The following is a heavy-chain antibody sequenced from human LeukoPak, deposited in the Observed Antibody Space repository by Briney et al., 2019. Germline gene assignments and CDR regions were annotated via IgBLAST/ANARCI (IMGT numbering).Heavy chain of an antibody. CDR2: TSVYNGNT. Sequence: ASVYVSCKASGYTFTSYGISWVRQAPGQGLGRMGWTSVYNGNTKYVQKFQGRVTMTTDTSTMTAYMELRSLRSDDTAVYYCARDLLTLMVRGVSFDPLGQGTLVTVSS. V-gene: IGHV1-18*01. D-gene: IGHD3-10*01. CDR3: ARDLLTLMVRGVSFDP. CDR1: GYTFTSYG. J-gene: IGHJ5*02.